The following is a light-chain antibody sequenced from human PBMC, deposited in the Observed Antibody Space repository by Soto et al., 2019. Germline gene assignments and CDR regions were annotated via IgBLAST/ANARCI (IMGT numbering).Light chain of an antibody. Sequence: QSGLTQPRSVSGSPGQSVTISCTGTSSDVGGYNYVSWYQQHPGKAPKLMIYDVSKRPSGVPDRFSGSKSGNTASLTISGXXAEDEADYYCCSYAGSYPWVFGGGTKLTVL. CDR3: CSYAGSYPWV. V-gene: IGLV2-11*01. CDR1: SSDVGGYNY. CDR2: DVS. J-gene: IGLJ3*02.